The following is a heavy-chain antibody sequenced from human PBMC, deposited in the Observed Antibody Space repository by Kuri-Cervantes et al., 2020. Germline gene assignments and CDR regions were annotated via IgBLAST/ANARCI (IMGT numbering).Heavy chain of an antibody. J-gene: IGHJ6*02. D-gene: IGHD3-22*01. CDR3: AKGTQGVVNLPYYDGMDV. CDR2: INGSGGST. Sequence: GESLKISCAASGFTFSSYSMNWVRQAPGKGLEWVSDINGSGGSTYYADSVKGRFTISRDNSKNTLYLQMNSLRAEDTAVYYCAKGTQGVVNLPYYDGMDVWGQGTTVTVSS. V-gene: IGHV3-23*01. CDR1: GFTFSSYS.